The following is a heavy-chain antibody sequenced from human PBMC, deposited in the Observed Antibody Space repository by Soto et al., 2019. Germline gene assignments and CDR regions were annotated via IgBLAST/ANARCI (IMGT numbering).Heavy chain of an antibody. D-gene: IGHD3-9*01. V-gene: IGHV4-39*01. CDR3: ARHDWAKPFDY. CDR2: IYYSGST. Sequence: QLQLQESGPGLVKPSETLSLTCTVSGGSISSSRYYWGWIRQPPGKGLEWIGSIYYSGSTYYNPSLKIRVTISVDTSKNQFSLKLSSVTAADTAVYYCARHDWAKPFDYWGQGTLVTVSS. CDR1: GGSISSSRYY. J-gene: IGHJ4*02.